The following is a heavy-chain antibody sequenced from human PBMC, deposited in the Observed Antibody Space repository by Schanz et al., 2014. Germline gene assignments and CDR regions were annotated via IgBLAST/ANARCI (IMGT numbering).Heavy chain of an antibody. V-gene: IGHV3-48*01. J-gene: IGHJ6*02. Sequence: EVQLVESGGGLVQPGESLRLSCAVSGFSFSSYSMSWVRQAPGKGLEWIAYISSGGTTIYYADSVKGRFTISSDNSKNTVFLQMNSLRAEDTGVYYCAGAAYCRGAGCALYYALDVWGQGTTVTVSS. D-gene: IGHD2-15*01. CDR3: AGAAYCRGAGCALYYALDV. CDR2: ISSGGTTI. CDR1: GFSFSSYS.